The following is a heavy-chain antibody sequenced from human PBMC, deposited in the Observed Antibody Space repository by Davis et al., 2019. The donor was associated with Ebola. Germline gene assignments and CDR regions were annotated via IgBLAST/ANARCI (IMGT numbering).Heavy chain of an antibody. CDR2: ISNDGSNK. CDR1: GFTFSSYA. J-gene: IGHJ4*02. Sequence: GESLKISCAASGFTFSSYAMHWVRQAPGKGLEWVAAISNDGSNKYYADSVKGRFTISRDNSKNTLYLQMNSLRAEDTAVYYCAKRDYWGQGTLVTVSS. CDR3: AKRDY. V-gene: IGHV3-30*18.